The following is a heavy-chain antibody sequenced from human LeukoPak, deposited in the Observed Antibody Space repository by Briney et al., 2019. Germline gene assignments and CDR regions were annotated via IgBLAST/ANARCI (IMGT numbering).Heavy chain of an antibody. J-gene: IGHJ4*02. CDR2: ILHIFGLA. Sequence: TVRVSCRASVGTFSSYAISWVPQAPGQGLECMGGILHIFGLANYAQKFQGRVRITADESTSTAYMELSSLRSEDTVVYYCARARYYDSSGSDFDYWGQGT. CDR1: VGTFSSYA. CDR3: ARARYYDSSGSDFDY. D-gene: IGHD3-22*01. V-gene: IGHV1-69*13.